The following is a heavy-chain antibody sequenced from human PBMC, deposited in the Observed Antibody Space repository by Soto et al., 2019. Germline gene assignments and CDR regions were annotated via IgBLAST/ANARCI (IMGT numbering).Heavy chain of an antibody. Sequence: SETLSLTCTVSGGSISSSSYYWGWIRQPPGKGLEWIGSIYYSGSTYYNPSLKSRVTISVDTSKNQFSLKLSSVTAADTAVYYCARPGVSSSGWPPEYYYYGMDVWGQGTTVTVSS. CDR3: ARPGVSSSGWPPEYYYYGMDV. D-gene: IGHD6-19*01. J-gene: IGHJ6*02. CDR1: GGSISSSSYY. CDR2: IYYSGST. V-gene: IGHV4-39*01.